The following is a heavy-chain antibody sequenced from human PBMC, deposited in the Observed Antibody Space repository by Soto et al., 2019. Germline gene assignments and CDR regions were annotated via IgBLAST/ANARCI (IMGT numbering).Heavy chain of an antibody. V-gene: IGHV1-69*06. D-gene: IGHD2-2*01. CDR2: IIPIFGTT. Sequence: SVKVSCKASGGTFSNYSITWVRQAPGQGLEWMGGIIPIFGTTNYAQKFQGRVTIIADKSTSTAYMELSSLRSEDTAVYYCARELDIVVVPAALTYYYGMDVWGQGTTVTVSS. J-gene: IGHJ6*02. CDR1: GGTFSNYS. CDR3: ARELDIVVVPAALTYYYGMDV.